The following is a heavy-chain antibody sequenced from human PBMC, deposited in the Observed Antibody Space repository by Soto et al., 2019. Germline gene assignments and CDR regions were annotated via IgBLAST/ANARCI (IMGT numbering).Heavy chain of an antibody. Sequence: GGSLRLSCAVSGFTFSSYSMHWVRQDPDMGLEWVAFISFAGNNKYYADSVKGRFTISRDNSNNMVYLEMNSLRPDDTAVYYCARDRKTALVVVDATGGFDYWGQGTPVTVSS. CDR1: GFTFSSYS. CDR2: ISFAGNNK. V-gene: IGHV3-30*04. D-gene: IGHD2-15*01. J-gene: IGHJ4*02. CDR3: ARDRKTALVVVDATGGFDY.